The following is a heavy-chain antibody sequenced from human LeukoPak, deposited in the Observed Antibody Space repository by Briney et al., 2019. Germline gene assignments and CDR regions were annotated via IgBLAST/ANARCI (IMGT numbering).Heavy chain of an antibody. CDR2: IYTSGST. D-gene: IGHD3-9*01. CDR1: GGSISSGDYY. J-gene: IGHJ3*02. V-gene: IGHV4-61*02. Sequence: SETLSLTCTVSGGSISSGDYYWTWIRQPAGKGLEWIGRIYTSGSTNYNPSLKSRVTISIDTSKNQFSLKLRSVTAADTAVYYCARLKSRLAAIDIWGQGTMVTVSS. CDR3: ARLKSRLAAIDI.